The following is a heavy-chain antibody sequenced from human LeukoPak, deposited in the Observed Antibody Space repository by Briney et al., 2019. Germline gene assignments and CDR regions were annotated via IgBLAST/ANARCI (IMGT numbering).Heavy chain of an antibody. CDR1: GFTFSSYS. CDR3: ATVDFDP. J-gene: IGHJ5*02. V-gene: IGHV3-21*01. Sequence: GGSLRLSCAASGFTFSSYSINWVRQAPGKGLEWVSSISSGGNNIYYADSVKGRFTISRDNAKNSLYLQMNSLRAEDTAVYYCATVDFDPWGQGTLVTVSS. CDR2: ISSGGNNI.